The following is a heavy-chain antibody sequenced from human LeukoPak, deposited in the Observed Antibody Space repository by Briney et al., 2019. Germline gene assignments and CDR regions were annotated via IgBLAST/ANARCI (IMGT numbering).Heavy chain of an antibody. D-gene: IGHD6-19*01. CDR3: AGAQGWLVNRPAAFDI. J-gene: IGHJ3*02. Sequence: GASVKVSCKASGYTFTSYGISWVRQAPGQGLEWMGRISAYNGNTNYAQKLQGRVTMTTDTSTSTAYMELRSLRSDDTAVYYCAGAQGWLVNRPAAFDIWGQGTMVTVSS. V-gene: IGHV1-18*01. CDR2: ISAYNGNT. CDR1: GYTFTSYG.